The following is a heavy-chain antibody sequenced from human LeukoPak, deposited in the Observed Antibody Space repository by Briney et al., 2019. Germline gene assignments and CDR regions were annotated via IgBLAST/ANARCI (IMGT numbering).Heavy chain of an antibody. D-gene: IGHD6-19*01. V-gene: IGHV3-48*03. Sequence: PGGSLRLSCAASGLTFSSYEMNWVRQAPGKGLEWVSYIRSSGSTIYYADSVEGRFTSSRDNAKNSLYLQMNSLRAEDTAVYYCARDGGSAWFLDYWGQGPLVTVSS. J-gene: IGHJ4*02. CDR2: IRSSGSTI. CDR1: GLTFSSYE. CDR3: ARDGGSAWFLDY.